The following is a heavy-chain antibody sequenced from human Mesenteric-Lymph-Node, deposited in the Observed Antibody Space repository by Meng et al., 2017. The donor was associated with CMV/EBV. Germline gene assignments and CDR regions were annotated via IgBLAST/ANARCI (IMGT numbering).Heavy chain of an antibody. CDR3: AKAAGTVIPNWFDS. CDR2: VRHNGVNT. CDR1: GFTFSNFA. D-gene: IGHD6-13*01. J-gene: IGHJ5*01. Sequence: AASGFTFSNFAMDWVRQSPGRGLEWVSSVRHNGVNTYSADSVKGRFTISRDNSKNAVYLQMNNLRVEDTAVYYCAKAAGTVIPNWFDSWGQGTLVTSPQ. V-gene: IGHV3-23*01.